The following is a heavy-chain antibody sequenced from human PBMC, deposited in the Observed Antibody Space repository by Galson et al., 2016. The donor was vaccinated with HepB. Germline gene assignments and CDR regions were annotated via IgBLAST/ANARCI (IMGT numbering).Heavy chain of an antibody. Sequence: CKASGYTFTSYYMHWVRQAPGQGLEWMGRINPSGGSTGYAQKFQGRVTMTRDTSTSTVYMELSSLRSEDTAVYYCARDPRIAVAGTGAYFDYWGQGTLVTVSS. CDR1: GYTFTSYY. V-gene: IGHV1-46*01. CDR2: INPSGGST. J-gene: IGHJ4*02. D-gene: IGHD6-19*01. CDR3: ARDPRIAVAGTGAYFDY.